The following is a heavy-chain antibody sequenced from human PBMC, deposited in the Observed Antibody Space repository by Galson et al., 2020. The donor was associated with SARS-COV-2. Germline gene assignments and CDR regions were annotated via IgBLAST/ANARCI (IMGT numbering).Heavy chain of an antibody. D-gene: IGHD2-2*01. CDR1: GYSFTSYW. CDR2: IYPGDSDT. Sequence: GASLKISCKGSGYSFTSYWIGWVRQMPGKGLEWMGIIYPGDSDTRYSPSFQGQVTISADKSISTAYLQWSSLKASDTAMYYCARHLVVVPAARSSWYFDLWGRGTLVTVSS. V-gene: IGHV5-51*01. CDR3: ARHLVVVPAARSSWYFDL. J-gene: IGHJ2*01.